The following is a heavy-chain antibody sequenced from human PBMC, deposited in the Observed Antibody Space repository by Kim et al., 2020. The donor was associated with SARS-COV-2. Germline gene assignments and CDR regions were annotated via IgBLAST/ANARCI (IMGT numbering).Heavy chain of an antibody. CDR3: ARDREIFGYNWFDP. J-gene: IGHJ5*02. Sequence: ASVKVSCKASGYTFTSYAMNWVRQAPGQGLEWMGWINTNTGNPTYAQGFTGRFVFSLDTSVSTAYLQISSLKAEDTAVYYCARDREIFGYNWFDPWGQGTLVPVSS. D-gene: IGHD3-3*01. CDR2: INTNTGNP. CDR1: GYTFTSYA. V-gene: IGHV7-4-1*02.